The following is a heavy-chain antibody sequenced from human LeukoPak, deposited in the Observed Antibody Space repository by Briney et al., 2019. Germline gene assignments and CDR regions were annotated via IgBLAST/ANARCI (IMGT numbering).Heavy chain of an antibody. V-gene: IGHV3-23*01. J-gene: IGHJ3*02. D-gene: IGHD3-10*01. CDR2: ISTNGDST. Sequence: GGSLRLSCAASGFTFSSYGMSWVRQAPGKGLEWVSTISTNGDSTYYADSVKGRFTISRDNSRNTLSLQMNSLRVEDTAVCYCAVAGSGTFDIWGQGTVVIVSS. CDR1: GFTFSSYG. CDR3: AVAGSGTFDI.